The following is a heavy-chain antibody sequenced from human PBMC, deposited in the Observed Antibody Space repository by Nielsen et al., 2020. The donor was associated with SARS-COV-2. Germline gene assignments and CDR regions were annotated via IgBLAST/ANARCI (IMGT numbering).Heavy chain of an antibody. J-gene: IGHJ4*02. V-gene: IGHV3-64*04. D-gene: IGHD3-16*01. CDR2: IRSNGGST. Sequence: GESLKISWSAGGLTFSSYTMVWGRQAPGKGREYVSAIRSNGGSTYYTDSVKGRFIISRDNAKNSLYLQMNSLRAEDTAVYYCVRGLQVPNGLAHRWGQGTLVTVSS. CDR3: VRGLQVPNGLAHR. CDR1: GLTFSSYT.